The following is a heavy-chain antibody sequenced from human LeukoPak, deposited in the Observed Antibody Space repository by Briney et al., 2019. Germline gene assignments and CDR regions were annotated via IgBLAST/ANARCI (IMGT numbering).Heavy chain of an antibody. CDR1: GFTFSRYW. CDR3: ARDLSPVVRASPMGY. V-gene: IGHV3-7*01. CDR2: IKQDGSEK. J-gene: IGHJ4*02. D-gene: IGHD3-10*01. Sequence: GGSLRLSCAASGFTFSRYWMSWVRQAPGKGLQWVASIKQDGSEKYYVDSVKGRFTISSDTSKNTLYLQMNSLRAEDTAVYYCARDLSPVVRASPMGYWGQGTLVTVSS.